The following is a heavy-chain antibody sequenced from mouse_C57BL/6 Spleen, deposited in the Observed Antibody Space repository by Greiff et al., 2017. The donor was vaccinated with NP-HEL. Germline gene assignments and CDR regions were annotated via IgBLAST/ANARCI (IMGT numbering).Heavy chain of an antibody. CDR3: ASDYYDYAWFAY. V-gene: IGHV1-22*01. Sequence: VHVKQSGPELVKPGASVKMSCKASGYTFTDYNMHWVKQSHGKSLEWIGYINPNNGGTSYNQKFKGKATLTVNKSSSTAYMELRSLTSEDSAVYYCASDYYDYAWFAYWGQGTLVTVSA. CDR1: GYTFTDYN. D-gene: IGHD2-4*01. CDR2: INPNNGGT. J-gene: IGHJ3*01.